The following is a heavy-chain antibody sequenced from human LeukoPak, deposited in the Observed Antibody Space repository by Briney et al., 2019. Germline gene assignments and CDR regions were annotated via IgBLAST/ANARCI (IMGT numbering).Heavy chain of an antibody. CDR1: GFTFRNYG. D-gene: IGHD5-24*01. V-gene: IGHV3-33*01. Sequence: GGSLRLSCTASGFTFRNYGMNWVRQAPGKGLEWVAGIWYDGSNKDYVDSVKGRFTISRDNSKNTLYLEMNSLTVEDTAVYYCARDYKYAFDNWGQGTLVTVSS. CDR3: ARDYKYAFDN. CDR2: IWYDGSNK. J-gene: IGHJ4*02.